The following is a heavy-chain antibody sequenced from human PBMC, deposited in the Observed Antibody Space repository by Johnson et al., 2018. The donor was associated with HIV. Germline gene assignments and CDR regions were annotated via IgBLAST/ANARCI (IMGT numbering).Heavy chain of an antibody. V-gene: IGHV3-9*01. D-gene: IGHD6-6*01. Sequence: VQLVESGGGVVQPGRSLRLSCAASGFRFDEYAMHWVRQAPGKGLEWVSGISGNSATIGYADSLEGRLTISRDNAKNSLYLQMNSLRAEDTAVFYCARVVESARVPLHDAFDIWGQGTVVTVSS. J-gene: IGHJ3*02. CDR2: ISGNSATI. CDR1: GFRFDEYA. CDR3: ARVVESARVPLHDAFDI.